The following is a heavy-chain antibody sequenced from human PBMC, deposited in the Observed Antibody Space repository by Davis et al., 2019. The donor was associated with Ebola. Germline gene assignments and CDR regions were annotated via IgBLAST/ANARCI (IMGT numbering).Heavy chain of an antibody. Sequence: AASVKVSCKASGYTFTSYYMHWVRQAPGQGLEWMGIINPSGGSTSYAQKFQGRVTMTRDTSTSTVYMELSSLRSEDTAVYYCARDQWYYYDSSGIYGMDVWGQGTTVTVSS. V-gene: IGHV1-46*01. CDR2: INPSGGST. J-gene: IGHJ6*02. D-gene: IGHD3-22*01. CDR3: ARDQWYYYDSSGIYGMDV. CDR1: GYTFTSYY.